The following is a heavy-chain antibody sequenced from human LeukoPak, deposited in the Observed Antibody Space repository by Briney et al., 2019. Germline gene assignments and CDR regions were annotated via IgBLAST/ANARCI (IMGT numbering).Heavy chain of an antibody. Sequence: VRFTISRDNAQNSLYLQMNSLRAEDTAVYYCARDGLRYFDWGQGTLVTVSS. CDR3: ARDGLRYFD. D-gene: IGHD3-9*01. V-gene: IGHV3-11*06. J-gene: IGHJ4*02.